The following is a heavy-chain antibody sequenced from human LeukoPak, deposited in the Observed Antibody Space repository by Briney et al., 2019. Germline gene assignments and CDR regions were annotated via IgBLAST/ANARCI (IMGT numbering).Heavy chain of an antibody. Sequence: GGSLRLSCAASGFTFSSYWMSWVRQAPGKGLEWVANIKQDGSDKYYVDSVKGRFTISRDNPKNSLYLQINSLRAEDTPVYYCARVHYYDSSGYFRCNWGRGNVDSVCS. CDR1: GFTFSSYW. D-gene: IGHD3-22*01. CDR3: ARVHYYDSSGYFRCN. J-gene: IGHJ4*02. CDR2: IKQDGSDK. V-gene: IGHV3-7*01.